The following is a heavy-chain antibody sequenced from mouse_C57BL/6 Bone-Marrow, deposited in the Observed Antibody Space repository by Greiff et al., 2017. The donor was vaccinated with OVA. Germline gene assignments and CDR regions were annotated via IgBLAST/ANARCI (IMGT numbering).Heavy chain of an antibody. CDR2: IHPNSGST. CDR1: GYTFTSYW. CDR3: ARGRWYFDV. J-gene: IGHJ1*03. Sequence: VQLKESGAELVKPGASVKLSCKASGYTFTSYWMHWVKQRPGQGLEWIGMIHPNSGSTNYNEKFKSKATLTVDKSSSTAYMQLSSLTSEDSAVYYCARGRWYFDVWGTGTTVTVSS. V-gene: IGHV1-64*01.